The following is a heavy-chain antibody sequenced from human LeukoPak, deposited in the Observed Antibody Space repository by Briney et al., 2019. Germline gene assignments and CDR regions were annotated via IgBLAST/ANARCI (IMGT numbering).Heavy chain of an antibody. CDR3: ATLGWGSMITFGGVIVIPRGEDY. V-gene: IGHV3-23*01. D-gene: IGHD3-16*02. J-gene: IGHJ4*02. CDR2: ISGSGGST. CDR1: GFTFSSYA. Sequence: GGSLRLSCAASGFTFSSYAMSWVRQAPGKGLEWVLAISGSGGSTYYADSVKGRFTISRDNSKNTLYLQMNSLRAEDTAVYYCATLGWGSMITFGGVIVIPRGEDYWGQGTLVTVSS.